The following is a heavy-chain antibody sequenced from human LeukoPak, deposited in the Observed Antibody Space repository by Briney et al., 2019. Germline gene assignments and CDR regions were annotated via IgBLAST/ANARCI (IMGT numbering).Heavy chain of an antibody. D-gene: IGHD3-22*01. Sequence: PGGSPRLSCAASGFTFSSYEMNWVRQAPGKGLEWISYISGSGRTIYYADSVKGRFTISRDNAKNSLDLQMNSLRAEDTAVYYCASSSGYYYKAFDYWGQGTLVTVSS. V-gene: IGHV3-48*03. CDR2: ISGSGRTI. CDR3: ASSSGYYYKAFDY. J-gene: IGHJ4*02. CDR1: GFTFSSYE.